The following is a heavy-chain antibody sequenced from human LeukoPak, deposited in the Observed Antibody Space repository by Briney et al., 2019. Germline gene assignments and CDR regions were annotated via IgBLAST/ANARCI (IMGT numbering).Heavy chain of an antibody. Sequence: QSGGSLRLSCAASGFTFSSYEMNWVRQAPGKWLEWVSYISSSGSTTYYADSVKGRFTISRDNAKNSLYLQMNSLRAEDTAVYYCARGYDYVWGSYRYTRYFDYWGQGTLVTVSS. D-gene: IGHD3-16*02. J-gene: IGHJ4*02. CDR3: ARGYDYVWGSYRYTRYFDY. V-gene: IGHV3-48*03. CDR1: GFTFSSYE. CDR2: ISSSGSTT.